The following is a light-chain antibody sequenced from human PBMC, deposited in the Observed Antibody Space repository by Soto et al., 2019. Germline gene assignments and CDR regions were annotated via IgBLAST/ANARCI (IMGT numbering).Light chain of an antibody. V-gene: IGKV1-5*01. J-gene: IGKJ1*01. CDR2: DAS. CDR1: QTISTW. CDR3: QQDNSYSWT. Sequence: GARVTITCRASQTISTWMAWYQQKPGKAPKLLVYDASTLQSGVASRFSGSGSGTEFTLTISSLQPDDFATYYCQQDNSYSWTFGQGTKVDIK.